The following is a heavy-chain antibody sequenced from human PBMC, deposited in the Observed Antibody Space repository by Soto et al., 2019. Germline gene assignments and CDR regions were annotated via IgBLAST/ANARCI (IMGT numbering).Heavy chain of an antibody. CDR2: ISSSSSYI. Sequence: PVGSLRLSCAASGFTFSSYSMNWVRQAPGKGLEWVSSISSSSSYIYYADSVKGRFTISRDNAKNSLYLQMNSLRAEDTAVYYCARDKNKVGYYGMDVWGQGTTVTVSS. CDR3: ARDKNKVGYYGMDV. D-gene: IGHD2-15*01. CDR1: GFTFSSYS. V-gene: IGHV3-21*01. J-gene: IGHJ6*02.